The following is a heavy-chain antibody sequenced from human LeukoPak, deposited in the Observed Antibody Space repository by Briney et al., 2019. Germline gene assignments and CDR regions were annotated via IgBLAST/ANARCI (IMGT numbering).Heavy chain of an antibody. CDR3: ARADRLHGGPYLIGP. D-gene: IGHD2-21*01. Sequence: GGSVKVSCKASGYTFTAYYIHWVRQAPGQGLEWMGWINPNSGGTSSAQKFQGRVTMTRDTSISTVYMEVSWLTSDDTAIYYCARADRLHGGPYLIGPWGQGTLVTVSS. J-gene: IGHJ5*02. V-gene: IGHV1-2*02. CDR1: GYTFTAYY. CDR2: INPNSGGT.